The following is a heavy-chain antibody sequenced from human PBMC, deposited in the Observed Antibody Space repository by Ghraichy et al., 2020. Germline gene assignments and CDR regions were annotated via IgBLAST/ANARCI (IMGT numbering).Heavy chain of an antibody. CDR1: GFTFSSYW. D-gene: IGHD3-10*01. Sequence: GGSLRLSCAASGFTFSSYWMHWVRQAPGKGLVWVSRINSDGSSTNYADFVKGRFTISRDNAKNTLYLQMNSLRAEDTAVYYCARGRFGAYGMDVWGQGTTVTVSS. V-gene: IGHV3-74*01. CDR2: INSDGSST. CDR3: ARGRFGAYGMDV. J-gene: IGHJ6*02.